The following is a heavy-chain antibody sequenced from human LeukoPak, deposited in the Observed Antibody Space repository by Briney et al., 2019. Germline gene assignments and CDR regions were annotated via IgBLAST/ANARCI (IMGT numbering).Heavy chain of an antibody. Sequence: NPGGSLRLSCAASGFTFSSYSMNWVRQAPGKGLEWVSSISSSSSYIYYADSVKGRFTISRDNSKNTLFLQMNSLRADDTAVYYCAKDRPNYFGSNGHYYRRDGDSWGLGTLVTVSS. D-gene: IGHD3-22*01. CDR2: ISSSSSYI. J-gene: IGHJ5*01. V-gene: IGHV3-21*04. CDR3: AKDRPNYFGSNGHYYRRDGDS. CDR1: GFTFSSYS.